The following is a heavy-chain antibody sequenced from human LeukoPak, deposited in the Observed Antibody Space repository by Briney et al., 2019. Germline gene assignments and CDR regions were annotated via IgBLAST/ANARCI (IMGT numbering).Heavy chain of an antibody. CDR3: ARVPYVFDL. J-gene: IGHJ3*01. CDR2: IKRDGSST. CDR1: GFTFSNYW. Sequence: PGGSLRLSCAASGFTFSNYWRHWVRHAPGKGLVWVSRIKRDGSSTDYVDSVKGRFTISRDNARNTLYLQMNSLRAEDTAVYYCARVPYVFDLWGQGTMVTVSS. V-gene: IGHV3-74*01.